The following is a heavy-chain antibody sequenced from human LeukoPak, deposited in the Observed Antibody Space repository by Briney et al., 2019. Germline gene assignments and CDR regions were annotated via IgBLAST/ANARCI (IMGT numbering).Heavy chain of an antibody. V-gene: IGHV3-48*04. CDR2: ISSSGSTI. CDR1: GFTFSSYG. CDR3: ARGLGEGSSYHRYNAPYFDY. J-gene: IGHJ4*02. Sequence: GGSLRLSCAASGFTFSSYGMNWVRQSPGKGLEWVSYISSSGSTIYYADSVKGRFTISRDNAKNSLYLQMNSLRAEDTAVYYCARGLGEGSSYHRYNAPYFDYWGQGTLVTVSS. D-gene: IGHD2-15*01.